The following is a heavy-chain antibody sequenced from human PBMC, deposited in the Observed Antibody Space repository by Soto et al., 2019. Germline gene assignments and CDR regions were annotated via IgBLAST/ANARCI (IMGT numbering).Heavy chain of an antibody. CDR2: ISYDGSTT. Sequence: GGSLRLSCVASGFSFRSYWMHWVRQAPGKGLEWVAVISYDGSTTYYADSVKGRFTISRDNAKNSLYLQMNSLRAEDTAVYYCASLIMITSAVDYWGQGTLVTVSS. CDR1: GFSFRSYW. J-gene: IGHJ4*02. CDR3: ASLIMITSAVDY. V-gene: IGHV3-30*03. D-gene: IGHD3-16*01.